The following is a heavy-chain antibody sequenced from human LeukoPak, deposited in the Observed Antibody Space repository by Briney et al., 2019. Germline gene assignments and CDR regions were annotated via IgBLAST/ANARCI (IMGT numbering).Heavy chain of an antibody. CDR2: IIPIFGTA. Sequence: SVKVSCKGSGSTFSSYALSWVRQGPGQGLEWVGGIIPIFGTANYAQKLQGRVTITADKSTSTAYMELSSLRSEDTAVYYCASYYCSGGSCYRDYYYGMDVWGKGTTVTVSS. D-gene: IGHD2-15*01. CDR1: GSTFSSYA. J-gene: IGHJ6*04. V-gene: IGHV1-69*06. CDR3: ASYYCSGGSCYRDYYYGMDV.